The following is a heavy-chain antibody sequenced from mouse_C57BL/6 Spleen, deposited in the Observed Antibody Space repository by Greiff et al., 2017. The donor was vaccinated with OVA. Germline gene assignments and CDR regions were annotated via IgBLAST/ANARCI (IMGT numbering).Heavy chain of an antibody. D-gene: IGHD3-2*02. V-gene: IGHV5-6*01. CDR2: ISSGGSYT. CDR1: GFTFSSYG. J-gene: IGHJ3*01. Sequence: VQLQQSGGDLVKPGGSLKLSCAASGFTFSSYGMSWVRQTPDKRLEWVATISSGGSYTYYPDSVKGRFTISRDNAKNTLYLQMSSLKSEDTAMYYCARPAQATFPFAYWGQGTLVTVSA. CDR3: ARPAQATFPFAY.